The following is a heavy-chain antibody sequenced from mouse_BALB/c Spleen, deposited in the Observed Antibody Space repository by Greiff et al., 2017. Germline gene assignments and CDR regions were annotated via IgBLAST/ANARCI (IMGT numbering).Heavy chain of an antibody. V-gene: IGHV5-17*02. D-gene: IGHD2-4*01. CDR2: ISSGSSTI. J-gene: IGHJ2*01. CDR1: GFTFSSFG. Sequence: EVHLVESGGGLVQPGGSRKLSCAASGFTFSSFGMHWVRQAPGKGLEWVAYISSGSSTIYYADTVKGRFTISRDNPKNTLFLQMTSLRSEDTAMYYCARDYDEGGDYWGQGTTLTVSS. CDR3: ARDYDEGGDY.